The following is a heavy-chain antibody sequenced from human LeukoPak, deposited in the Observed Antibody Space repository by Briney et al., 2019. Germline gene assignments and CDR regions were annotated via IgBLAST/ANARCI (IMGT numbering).Heavy chain of an antibody. Sequence: SETLSLTCSVFGYSISSGYYWGWIRQPPGKGLEWIGEINHSGSTNYNPSLKSRVTISVDTSKNQFSLKLSSVTAADTAVYYCARHHYYGSGSQKAIWGQGTMVTVSS. CDR1: GYSISSGYY. D-gene: IGHD3-10*01. CDR2: INHSGST. V-gene: IGHV4-38-2*02. J-gene: IGHJ3*02. CDR3: ARHHYYGSGSQKAI.